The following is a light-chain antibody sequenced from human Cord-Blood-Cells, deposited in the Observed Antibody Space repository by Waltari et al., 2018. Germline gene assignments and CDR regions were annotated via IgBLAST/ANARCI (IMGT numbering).Light chain of an antibody. J-gene: IGLJ3*02. CDR2: EVS. V-gene: IGLV2-11*01. Sequence: QSALTQPRSVSGSPGQSVTISCTGTSSYVCGYNYVPWYPPHPGKAPKLMIYEVSKRPSGVPDRFSGSKSGNTASLTISGLQAEDEADYYCCSYAGSYTWVFGGGTKLTVL. CDR3: CSYAGSYTWV. CDR1: SSYVCGYNY.